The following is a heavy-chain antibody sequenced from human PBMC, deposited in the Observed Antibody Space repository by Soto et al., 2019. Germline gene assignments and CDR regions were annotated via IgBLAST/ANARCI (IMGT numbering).Heavy chain of an antibody. J-gene: IGHJ4*02. CDR1: GFTFSTFT. CDR2: ISSGSSYI. Sequence: EVQLVESGGGLVKPGGSLRLSCAASGFTFSTFTMNWVRQAPGKGLELVSSISSGSSYIYYADSVRGRFAISRDNAKNSLYLQMNSLRAEDTAVYYWARGYCSSTSCHPYYFDYWGQGTLVAVSS. D-gene: IGHD2-2*01. V-gene: IGHV3-21*01. CDR3: ARGYCSSTSCHPYYFDY.